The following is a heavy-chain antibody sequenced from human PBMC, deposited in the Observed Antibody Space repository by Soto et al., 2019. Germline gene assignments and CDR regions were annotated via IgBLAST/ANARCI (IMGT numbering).Heavy chain of an antibody. V-gene: IGHV3-21*04. CDR2: ITSGSSYV. CDR3: ARDELYYYDISGRPLNAFDV. J-gene: IGHJ3*01. Sequence: ETLSLTCTVSGGSISSYYWSWIRQPPGKGLEWVSSITSGSSYVYYADSVKGRFTISRDNAKNSLYPQMNSPRAEDTAAYYCARDELYYYDISGRPLNAFDVWGQGQMVTVSS. D-gene: IGHD3-22*01. CDR1: GGSISSYY.